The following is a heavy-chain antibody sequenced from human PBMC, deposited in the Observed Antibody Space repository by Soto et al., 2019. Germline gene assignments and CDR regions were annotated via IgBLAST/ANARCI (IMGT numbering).Heavy chain of an antibody. Sequence: QMQLVQSGPEVKKPGTSVKVSCKASGFTFTSSAVQWVRQARGQRLEWIGWIVVGRGNTTYAQKFQERVTITRDMSTSTAYMELSSLRAEGTAVYYCAARSWFGEVRFMFFDSWGQGTLVTVSS. CDR3: AARSWFGEVRFMFFDS. V-gene: IGHV1-58*01. D-gene: IGHD3-10*01. CDR2: IVVGRGNT. J-gene: IGHJ4*02. CDR1: GFTFTSSA.